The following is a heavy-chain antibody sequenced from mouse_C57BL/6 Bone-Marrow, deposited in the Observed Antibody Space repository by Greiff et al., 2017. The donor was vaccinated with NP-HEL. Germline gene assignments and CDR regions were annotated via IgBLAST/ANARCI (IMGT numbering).Heavy chain of an antibody. CDR2: INPNNGGP. V-gene: IGHV1-53*01. J-gene: IGHJ2*01. D-gene: IGHD3-2*02. CDR1: GYTFTSYW. CDR3: ARDSGYALDY. Sequence: QVQLQQPGPELVKPGASVKLSCKASGYTFTSYWMHWLTQRPGQGLEWIGNINPNNGGPNDNEKFKPKATLTVAKSSSTAYMQLSSLTSEDSTVDLCARDSGYALDYWGQGTTLTVSS.